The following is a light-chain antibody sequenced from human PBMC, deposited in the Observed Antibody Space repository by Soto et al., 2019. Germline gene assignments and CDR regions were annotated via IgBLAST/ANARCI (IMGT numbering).Light chain of an antibody. J-gene: IGKJ3*01. CDR3: QQLDSYSFT. V-gene: IGKV1-9*01. CDR2: AAS. CDR1: QGISRY. Sequence: DIQLTQSPSFLSASVGDRVSITCRASQGISRYLAWYQQKLGRAPKLLIYAASTLQSGVPSRFSGSGSGTEFTLTISSLQPEDFASYYCQQLDSYSFTFGPGTKVDVK.